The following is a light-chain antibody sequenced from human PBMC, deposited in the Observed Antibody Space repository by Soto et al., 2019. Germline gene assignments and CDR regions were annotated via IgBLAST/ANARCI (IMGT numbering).Light chain of an antibody. J-gene: IGKJ2*01. CDR3: QHYNNWPRYT. CDR2: DAS. Sequence: EIVVTQSPATLSLSPGERATLSCRASQSVGSNLAWYQQKPGQAPRLLIYDASTRASGIPARFSAFGSGTEFTLIISSLQSEDFAVYYCQHYNNWPRYTFGQGTKLEIK. CDR1: QSVGSN. V-gene: IGKV3-15*01.